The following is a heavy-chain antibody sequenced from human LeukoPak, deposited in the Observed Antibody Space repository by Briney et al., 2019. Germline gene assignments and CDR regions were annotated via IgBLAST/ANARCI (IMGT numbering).Heavy chain of an antibody. Sequence: ASVKVSCKASGYTFTSYGLSWVRQAPGQGLEWMGWISAYNGNTNYAQKLQGGVTMTTDTSTSTAYMELRSLRSDDTAVYYCARDQGDIVVVPDAFDIWGQGTMVTVSS. CDR2: ISAYNGNT. J-gene: IGHJ3*02. CDR1: GYTFTSYG. V-gene: IGHV1-18*04. CDR3: ARDQGDIVVVPDAFDI. D-gene: IGHD2-2*01.